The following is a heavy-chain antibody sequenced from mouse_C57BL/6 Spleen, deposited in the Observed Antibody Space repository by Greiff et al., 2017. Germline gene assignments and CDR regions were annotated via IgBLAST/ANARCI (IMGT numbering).Heavy chain of an antibody. V-gene: IGHV1-5*01. J-gene: IGHJ1*03. CDR1: GYTFTSYW. D-gene: IGHD1-1*01. Sequence: EVQLQQSGTVLARPGASVKMSCKTSGYTFTSYWMHWVKQRPGQGLEWIGAIYPGNSDTSYNQKFKGKAKLTAVTSASTAYMELSSLTNEDSAVYYCTRDYGSSPWYFDVWGTGTTVTVSS. CDR2: IYPGNSDT. CDR3: TRDYGSSPWYFDV.